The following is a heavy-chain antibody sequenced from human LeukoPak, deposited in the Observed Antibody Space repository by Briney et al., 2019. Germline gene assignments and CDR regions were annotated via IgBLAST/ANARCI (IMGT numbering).Heavy chain of an antibody. Sequence: GGSLRLSCAASGFTFSSYALNWVRRAPGKGLEWFSYISSGGSNMYYSDSVKGRFTISRDNAKNSLYLQMNSLRAEDTAVYYCAREGNYYGSESYYNGIPYFDYWGQGTLVTVSS. J-gene: IGHJ4*02. V-gene: IGHV3-48*04. CDR2: ISSGGSNM. D-gene: IGHD3-10*01. CDR1: GFTFSSYA. CDR3: AREGNYYGSESYYNGIPYFDY.